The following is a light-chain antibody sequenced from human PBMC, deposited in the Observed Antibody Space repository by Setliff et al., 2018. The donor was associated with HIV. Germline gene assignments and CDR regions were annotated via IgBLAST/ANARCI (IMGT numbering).Light chain of an antibody. CDR1: SRALGAFHF. CDR3: GSCTSTSPCA. CDR2: EVN. V-gene: IGLV2-14*01. Sequence: QSALAQPASVSGSPGQSVSISCTSTSRALGAFHFVSWYQQHPGEAPRLIIYEVNNRPSGVSPRFSCSKSGNTASLPISGLQDDDEADYYFGSCTSTSPCAFGTGTKVTVL. J-gene: IGLJ1*01.